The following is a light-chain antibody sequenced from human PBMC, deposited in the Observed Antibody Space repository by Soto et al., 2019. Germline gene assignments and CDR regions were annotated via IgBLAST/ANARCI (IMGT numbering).Light chain of an antibody. V-gene: IGLV4-69*01. CDR2: LNSDGSH. CDR3: QTGGTGIVV. CDR1: SGHSSDA. Sequence: QLVLTQSPSASASLGASVKLTCTLSSGHSSDAIAWHQQQPEKGPRYLMKLNSDGSHSKGDGTPDRFSGSSSGAERYLTISSRQSQDEADYYCQTGGTGIVVFGGGTKLTVL. J-gene: IGLJ2*01.